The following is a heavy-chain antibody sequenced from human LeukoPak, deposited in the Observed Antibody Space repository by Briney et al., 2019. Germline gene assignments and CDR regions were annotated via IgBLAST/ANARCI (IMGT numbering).Heavy chain of an antibody. Sequence: GGSLRLSCAASGFTFDDYGMSWVRQAPGKGLEWVSGINWNGGSTGYADSVKGRFTISRDNAKNSLYLRMNSLRAEDTALYHCARGSNWNYYYFDYWGQGTLVTVSS. CDR3: ARGSNWNYYYFDY. CDR2: INWNGGST. CDR1: GFTFDDYG. J-gene: IGHJ4*02. V-gene: IGHV3-20*01. D-gene: IGHD1-7*01.